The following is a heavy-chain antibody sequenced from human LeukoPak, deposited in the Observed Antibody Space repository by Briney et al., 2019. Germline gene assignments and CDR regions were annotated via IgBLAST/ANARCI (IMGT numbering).Heavy chain of an antibody. Sequence: GESLRLSCAASGLTFSSYEMNWVRQAPGKGLEWVSYISSSGSTIYYADSVKGRFTISRDNAKNSLYLQMNSLRAEDTAVYYCAGSPVLLWFGELTKVDYWGQGTLVTVSS. D-gene: IGHD3-10*01. CDR2: ISSSGSTI. V-gene: IGHV3-48*03. CDR3: AGSPVLLWFGELTKVDY. CDR1: GLTFSSYE. J-gene: IGHJ4*02.